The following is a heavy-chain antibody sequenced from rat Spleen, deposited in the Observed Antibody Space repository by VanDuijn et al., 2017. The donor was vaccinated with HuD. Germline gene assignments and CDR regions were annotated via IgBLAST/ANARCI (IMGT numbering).Heavy chain of an antibody. CDR3: ATDPGYGGYSAHYFDY. J-gene: IGHJ2*01. D-gene: IGHD1-11*01. Sequence: EVQLVESGGGLVQPGRSLKLSCAASGFTYSDYVMAWVRQAPTKGLEWVASISTGGGNTYYRDSVKGRFTISRDNAKSTLYLQMDSLRSEDTATYYCATDPGYGGYSAHYFDYWGQGVMVTVSS. V-gene: IGHV5S23*01. CDR1: GFTYSDYV. CDR2: ISTGGGNT.